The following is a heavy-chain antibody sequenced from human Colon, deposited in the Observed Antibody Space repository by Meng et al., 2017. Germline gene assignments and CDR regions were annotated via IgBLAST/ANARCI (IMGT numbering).Heavy chain of an antibody. CDR1: GGSFSGYY. CDR2: INHSGST. D-gene: IGHD5-12*01. V-gene: IGHV4-34*01. CDR3: ARGRYSGYLP. J-gene: IGHJ5*02. Sequence: QGQLQQWGAGLLKPSETLSLTCAVYGGSFSGYYWSWIRQPPGKGLEWIGEINHSGSTNYNPSLKSRVTISVDTSKNQFSLKLSSVTAADTAVYYCARGRYSGYLPWGQGTLVTVFS.